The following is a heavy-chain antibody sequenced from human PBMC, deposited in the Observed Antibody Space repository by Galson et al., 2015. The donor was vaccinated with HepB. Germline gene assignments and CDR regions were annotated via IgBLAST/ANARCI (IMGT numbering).Heavy chain of an antibody. D-gene: IGHD1-1*01. CDR3: AKSPHALGYNFEY. CDR2: ISDSGINT. CDR1: GFIFSSYG. Sequence: SLRLSCAASGFIFSSYGMSWVRQAPGKGLEWVSEISDSGINTHYADSVKGRFTISRDNSKDRLYLQMNSLRAEDTAVYFCAKSPHALGYNFEYWGQGTVVTVSS. V-gene: IGHV3-23*01. J-gene: IGHJ4*02.